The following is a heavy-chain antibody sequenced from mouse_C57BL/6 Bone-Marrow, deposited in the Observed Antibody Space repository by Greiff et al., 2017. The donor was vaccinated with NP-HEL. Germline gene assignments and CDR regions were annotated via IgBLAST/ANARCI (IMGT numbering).Heavy chain of an antibody. CDR2: IHPNSGST. J-gene: IGHJ2*01. CDR3: ARWGYYYGSSFYFDY. CDR1: GYTFTSYW. V-gene: IGHV1-64*01. D-gene: IGHD1-1*01. Sequence: QVQLQQPGAELVKPGASVKLSCKASGYTFTSYWMHWVKQRPGQGLEWIGMIHPNSGSTNYNEKFKSKATLTVDKSSSPAYMQLSSLTSEDSAVYYCARWGYYYGSSFYFDYWGQGTTLTVSS.